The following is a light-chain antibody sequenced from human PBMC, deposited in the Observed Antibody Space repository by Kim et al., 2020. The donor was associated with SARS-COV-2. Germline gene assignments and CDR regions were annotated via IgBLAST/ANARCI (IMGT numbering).Light chain of an antibody. CDR3: QQRSDWPPIT. CDR1: QSVSSY. J-gene: IGKJ5*01. CDR2: DAS. Sequence: SPGEGSALSWRASQSVSSYLVWYQQKPGQAPRLLIYDASNRATDIPARFSGSGSGTDFTLTISSLEPEDFAVYYCQQRSDWPPITFGQGTRLEIK. V-gene: IGKV3-11*01.